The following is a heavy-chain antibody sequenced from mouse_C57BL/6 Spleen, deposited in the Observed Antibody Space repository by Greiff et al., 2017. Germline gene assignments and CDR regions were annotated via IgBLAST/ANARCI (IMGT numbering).Heavy chain of an antibody. D-gene: IGHD1-1*01. CDR1: GYTFTSYW. CDR3: ARGTTVVATDFDY. Sequence: QVQLQQPGAELVKPGASVKMSCKASGYTFTSYWIPWVKQRPGQGLAWIGDIYPGSGSTNYNEKFKSKATLTVDTSSSTAYMQLSSLTAEDSAVYYCARGTTVVATDFDYWGQGTTLTVSA. V-gene: IGHV1-55*01. J-gene: IGHJ2*01. CDR2: IYPGSGST.